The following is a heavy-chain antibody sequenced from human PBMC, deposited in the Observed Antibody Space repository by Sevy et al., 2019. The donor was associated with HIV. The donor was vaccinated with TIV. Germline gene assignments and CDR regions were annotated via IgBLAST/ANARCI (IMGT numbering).Heavy chain of an antibody. V-gene: IGHV3-30-3*01. CDR2: ISYAGDTK. CDR1: GFNFRTHA. D-gene: IGHD5-12*01. CDR3: ARDSGYSPYDYPGNY. Sequence: GWSLRLSCAASGFNFRTHAMHWVRHAPGRGLEWVAVISYAGDTKYNTDSVKGRFTISRDNSKNTLFLQMNSLRPEDTAVYYCARDSGYSPYDYPGNYWGQGTLVTVSS. J-gene: IGHJ4*02.